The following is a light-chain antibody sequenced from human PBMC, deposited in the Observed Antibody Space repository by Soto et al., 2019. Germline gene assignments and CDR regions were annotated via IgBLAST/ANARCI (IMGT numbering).Light chain of an antibody. J-gene: IGKJ1*01. CDR2: GAS. Sequence: DIVLTQSPGTLCLSPGERATLSCRASQSVSSNYLAWYRQKRGQAPRLLIYGASSRATGIPDRFSGSGSGTDFTLTIMRLEPEDFAVYYCQQYGDSPWTFGQGTKVDIK. V-gene: IGKV3-20*01. CDR1: QSVSSNY. CDR3: QQYGDSPWT.